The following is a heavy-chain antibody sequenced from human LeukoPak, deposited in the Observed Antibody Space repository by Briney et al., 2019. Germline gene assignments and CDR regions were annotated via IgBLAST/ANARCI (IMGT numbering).Heavy chain of an antibody. CDR1: GGSVSSGSYY. D-gene: IGHD1-26*01. V-gene: IGHV4-61*01. CDR3: ARVEHNAFDI. Sequence: SETLSLTCSVSGGSVSSGSYYWSWIRQPPGKGLEWVGYIYYSGSTNYNPSLKSRVTISVDTSKNQFSLKLSSATAAGTALYYCARVEHNAFDIWGQGTMVTVSS. CDR2: IYYSGST. J-gene: IGHJ3*02.